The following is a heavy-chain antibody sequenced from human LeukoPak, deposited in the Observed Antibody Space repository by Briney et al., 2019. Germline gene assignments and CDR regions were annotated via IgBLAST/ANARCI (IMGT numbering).Heavy chain of an antibody. V-gene: IGHV3-72*01. CDR2: IKNKANSYTT. D-gene: IGHD2-2*01. Sequence: GGSLRVSCADSGFTFSDHHVYWVCQAPGKGLEWVGRIKNKANSYTTEYAASVKGRFTVSREDSKNALYLQMNSLKTEDAAVYYCTREGRYCSSTSCYVCLDFWGQGTLVTVSS. CDR1: GFTFSDHH. CDR3: TREGRYCSSTSCYVCLDF. J-gene: IGHJ4*02.